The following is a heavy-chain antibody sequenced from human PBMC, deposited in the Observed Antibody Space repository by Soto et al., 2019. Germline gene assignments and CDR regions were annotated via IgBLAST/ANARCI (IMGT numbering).Heavy chain of an antibody. V-gene: IGHV3-15*01. CDR1: GFTFINAW. CDR3: LVSWLDP. Sequence: PGGSLRLSCAASGFTFINAWVSWVRQAPGKGLEWVGRIKSASAGGTTDYAAPVKGRFTVSRDDSKNTVYLQMNSLKIEDTGVYYCLVSWLDPWGRGTLVTVS. D-gene: IGHD3-9*01. J-gene: IGHJ5*02. CDR2: IKSASAGGTT.